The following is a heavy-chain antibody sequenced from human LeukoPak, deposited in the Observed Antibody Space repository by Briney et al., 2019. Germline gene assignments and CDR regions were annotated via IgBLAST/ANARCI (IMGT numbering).Heavy chain of an antibody. J-gene: IGHJ3*02. D-gene: IGHD3-10*01. Sequence: HSGGSLRLSCAASGFTFSSYGMHWVRQAPGKGLHWVAVISYDGSNKYYADSVKGRFTISRDNSKNTLYLQMNSLRAEDTAVYYCAKEEKVRGVIGRVHDAFDIWGQGTMVTVSS. V-gene: IGHV3-30*18. CDR2: ISYDGSNK. CDR3: AKEEKVRGVIGRVHDAFDI. CDR1: GFTFSSYG.